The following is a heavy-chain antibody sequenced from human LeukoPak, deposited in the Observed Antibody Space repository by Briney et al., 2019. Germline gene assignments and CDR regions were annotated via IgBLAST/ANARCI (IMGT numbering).Heavy chain of an antibody. J-gene: IGHJ4*02. CDR1: GFTFSSYA. D-gene: IGHD5-18*01. V-gene: IGHV3-23*01. CDR2: ISGSGGST. Sequence: PGGSLRLSCAASGFTFSSYAMSWVRQAPGKGLXXXXXISGSGGSTYYADSVKGRSTISRDNSKNTLYLQMNSLRAEDTAVYYCAKEMDTAMVTAFFDYWGQGTLVTVSS. CDR3: AKEMDTAMVTAFFDY.